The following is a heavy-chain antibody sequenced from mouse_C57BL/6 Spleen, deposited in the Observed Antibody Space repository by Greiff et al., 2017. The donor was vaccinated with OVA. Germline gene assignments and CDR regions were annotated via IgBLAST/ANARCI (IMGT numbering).Heavy chain of an antibody. CDR2: IYPGDGDT. V-gene: IGHV1-82*01. D-gene: IGHD1-1*01. CDR3: APYYGSSPFAY. CDR1: GYAFSSSW. Sequence: QVQLKESGPELVKPGASVKISCKASGYAFSSSWMNWVKQRPGKGLEWIGRIYPGDGDTNYNGKFKGKATLTADKSSSTAYMQLSSLTSEDSAVYFCAPYYGSSPFAYWGQGTLVTVSA. J-gene: IGHJ3*01.